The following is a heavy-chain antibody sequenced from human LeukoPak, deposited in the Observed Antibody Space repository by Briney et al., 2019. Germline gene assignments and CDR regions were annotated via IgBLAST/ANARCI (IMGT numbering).Heavy chain of an antibody. CDR2: INPNSGGT. Sequence: ASVKVSCKASGYTFTGYYMHWVRQAPGQGLEWMGWINPNSGGTNYAQKFQGRVTMTRDTSISTAYMELSRLRSDDTAVYYCARSSSPFRYYFDYWGQGTLATVSS. CDR1: GYTFTGYY. V-gene: IGHV1-2*02. J-gene: IGHJ4*02. D-gene: IGHD6-13*01. CDR3: ARSSSPFRYYFDY.